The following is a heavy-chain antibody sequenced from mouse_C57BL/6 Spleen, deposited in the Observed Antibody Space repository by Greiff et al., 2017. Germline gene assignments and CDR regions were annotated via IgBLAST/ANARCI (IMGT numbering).Heavy chain of an antibody. CDR2: ISYDGSN. Sequence: VQLKESGPGLVKPSQSLSLTCSVTGYSITSGYYWNWIRQFPGNKLEWMGYISYDGSNNYKPSLKNRISITRDTSKNQFFLKLNSVTTEDTATYYCAREEDWGQGTLVTVSA. J-gene: IGHJ3*01. CDR1: GYSITSGYY. V-gene: IGHV3-6*01. CDR3: AREED.